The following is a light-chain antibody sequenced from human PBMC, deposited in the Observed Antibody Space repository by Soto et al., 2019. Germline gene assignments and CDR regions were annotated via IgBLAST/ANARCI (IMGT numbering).Light chain of an antibody. CDR3: QQHGTSPRT. CDR2: GAS. J-gene: IGKJ1*01. CDR1: QRVDGIF. V-gene: IGKV3-20*01. Sequence: EVVLTQSPGTLSLSPGERATLSCRASQRVDGIFLAWYQQKPGRAPRLLIYGASSRATGIPDRFSGSGSGTDFTLIISRLEPEDFAVYYCQQHGTSPRTFGHGTKVEIK.